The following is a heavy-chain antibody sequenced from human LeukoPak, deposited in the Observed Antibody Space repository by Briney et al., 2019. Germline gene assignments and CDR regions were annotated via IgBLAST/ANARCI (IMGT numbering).Heavy chain of an antibody. CDR2: ISGTSKYI. D-gene: IGHD3-22*01. CDR3: ARGASYRSNSRGYYYDWYFDL. J-gene: IGHJ2*01. CDR1: GFTFSYYS. Sequence: GSLRLSCAASGFTFSYYSMNWVRQAPGKGLEWVSSISGTSKYIYYADSVKDRFTISRDNSKNSLYLQLNSLRVEDTAVYFCARGASYRSNSRGYYYDWYFDLWGRGTLVSVSS. V-gene: IGHV3-21*01.